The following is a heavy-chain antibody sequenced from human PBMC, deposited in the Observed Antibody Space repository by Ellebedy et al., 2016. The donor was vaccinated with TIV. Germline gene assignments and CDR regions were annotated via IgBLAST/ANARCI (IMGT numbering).Heavy chain of an antibody. D-gene: IGHD3-3*01. J-gene: IGHJ5*02. Sequence: SVKVSXXASGGTFSSYAISWVRQAPGQGLEWMGGIIPIFGTANYAQKFQGRVTITADESTSTAYMELSSLRSEDTAVYYCARTDITIFGVVSWFNPWGQGTLVTVSS. CDR2: IIPIFGTA. CDR3: ARTDITIFGVVSWFNP. CDR1: GGTFSSYA. V-gene: IGHV1-69*13.